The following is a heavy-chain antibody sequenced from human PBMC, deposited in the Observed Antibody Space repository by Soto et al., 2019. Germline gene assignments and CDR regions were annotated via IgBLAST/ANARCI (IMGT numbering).Heavy chain of an antibody. D-gene: IGHD6-13*01. CDR2: ISGSGGST. CDR3: AKRGDSTSWYWFDP. J-gene: IGHJ5*02. Sequence: EVQLLEAGGGLVQPGGSLRLSCVASGLTFSSYAMSWVRQAPGKGLGWVSSISGSGGSTYYADSVKGRFTISRDNSKNTLYLQMNSLRAEDTAVYYCAKRGDSTSWYWFDPWGQGTLVTVSS. CDR1: GLTFSSYA. V-gene: IGHV3-23*01.